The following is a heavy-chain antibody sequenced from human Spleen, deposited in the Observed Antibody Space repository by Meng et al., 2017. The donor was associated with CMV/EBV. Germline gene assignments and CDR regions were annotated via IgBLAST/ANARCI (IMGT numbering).Heavy chain of an antibody. J-gene: IGHJ4*02. Sequence: ASVKVSCKASRYTFTGYYLHWVRQAPGQGLEWMGWINPNSGDTNSAQKFHGRVTMARDTSINTAYMDLTGLTSDDTAVYYCARAYGSGSSIDHYYFDYWGQGTLVTVSS. CDR1: RYTFTGYY. CDR2: INPNSGDT. V-gene: IGHV1-2*02. CDR3: ARAYGSGSSIDHYYFDY. D-gene: IGHD3-10*01.